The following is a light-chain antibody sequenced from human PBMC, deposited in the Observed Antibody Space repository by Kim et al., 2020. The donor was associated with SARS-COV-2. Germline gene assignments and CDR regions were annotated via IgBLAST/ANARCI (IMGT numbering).Light chain of an antibody. J-gene: IGKJ4*01. Sequence: ASVGDRVTITCRASQGISSFLAWYQQKPGKAPKLLIYGASTLQSGVPSRFSGSGSGTGFTLTISSLQPEDLATYYCQQLSTYPRLTFGGGTKVEI. V-gene: IGKV1-9*01. CDR3: QQLSTYPRLT. CDR1: QGISSF. CDR2: GAS.